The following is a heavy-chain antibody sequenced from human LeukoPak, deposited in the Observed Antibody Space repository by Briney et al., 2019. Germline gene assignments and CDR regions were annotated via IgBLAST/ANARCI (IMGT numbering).Heavy chain of an antibody. CDR1: GYSISSGYY. CDR3: AITYYDILTGPSIPRFDY. J-gene: IGHJ4*02. V-gene: IGHV4-38-2*01. D-gene: IGHD3-9*01. Sequence: PSETLSFTCAVSGYSISSGYYWGWIRQPPGKGLEWIGSIYHSGSTYYNPSLKSRVTISVDTSKNQFSLKLSSVTAADTAVYYCAITYYDILTGPSIPRFDYWGQGTLVTVSS. CDR2: IYHSGST.